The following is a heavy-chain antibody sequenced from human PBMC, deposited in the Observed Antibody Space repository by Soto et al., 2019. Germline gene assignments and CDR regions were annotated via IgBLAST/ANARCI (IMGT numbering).Heavy chain of an antibody. CDR1: GFPFSKAR. CDR3: TTDKYDFWSGYYTCFDY. V-gene: IGHV3-15*07. CDR2: IKSKTDGGTT. D-gene: IGHD3-3*01. J-gene: IGHJ4*02. Sequence: GGSLRLSCAASGFPFSKARMKLVRQAPGKGLEWVGRIKSKTDGGTTDYAAPVKGRFTISRDDSKNTLYLQMNSLKTEDTAVYYCTTDKYDFWSGYYTCFDYWGQGTLVTVSS.